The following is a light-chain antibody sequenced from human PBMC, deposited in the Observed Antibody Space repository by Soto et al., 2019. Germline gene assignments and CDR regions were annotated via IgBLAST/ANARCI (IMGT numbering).Light chain of an antibody. Sequence: EKIMTQSPGTLSVSPGERATLSCRAAQGVTTNFAWYQQKSGQSPRLLIYDVSNRATGVPARFSGSGSETDFTLTISGLRSEDSAVYFCQQYNNWPFSFGQGTRLEIK. CDR1: QGVTTN. V-gene: IGKV3-15*01. CDR3: QQYNNWPFS. J-gene: IGKJ5*01. CDR2: DVS.